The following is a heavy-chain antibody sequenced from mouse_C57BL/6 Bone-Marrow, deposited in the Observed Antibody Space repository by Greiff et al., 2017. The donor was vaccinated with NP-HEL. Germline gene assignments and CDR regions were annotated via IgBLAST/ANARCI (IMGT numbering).Heavy chain of an antibody. V-gene: IGHV1-76*01. Sequence: QVQLKESGAELVRPGASVKLSCKASGYTFTDYYINWVKQRPGQGLEWIARIYPGSGNTYYNEKFKGKATLTAEKSSSTAYMQLSSLTSEDSAVYFCARGFITTVVPFAYWGQGTLVTVSA. J-gene: IGHJ3*01. CDR3: ARGFITTVVPFAY. CDR1: GYTFTDYY. CDR2: IYPGSGNT. D-gene: IGHD1-1*01.